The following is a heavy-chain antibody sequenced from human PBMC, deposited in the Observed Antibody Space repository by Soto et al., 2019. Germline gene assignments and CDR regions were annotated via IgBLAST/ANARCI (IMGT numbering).Heavy chain of an antibody. V-gene: IGHV4-34*01. CDR1: GGSFSGYY. CDR2: INHSGST. J-gene: IGHJ4*02. Sequence: QVQLQQWGAGLLKPSETLSLTCAVYGGSFSGYYWSWIRQPPGKGLEWIGEINHSGSTNYNPSLKSRVTISVDPSKNQFSLKVSSVTAADTAVYYCARLESLYYYGWGYWGQGTLVTVSS. D-gene: IGHD3-10*01. CDR3: ARLESLYYYGWGY.